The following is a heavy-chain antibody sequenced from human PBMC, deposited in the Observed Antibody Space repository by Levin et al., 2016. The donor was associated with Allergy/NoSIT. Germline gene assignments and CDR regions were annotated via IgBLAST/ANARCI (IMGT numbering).Heavy chain of an antibody. D-gene: IGHD2-2*01. J-gene: IGHJ5*02. CDR3: ARLIGDCSSTSCYSDWFDP. V-gene: IGHV2-26*01. CDR2: IFSNDEK. Sequence: PGKALEWLAHIFSNDEKSYSTSLKSRLTISKDTSKSQVVLTMTNMDPVDTATYYCARLIGDCSSTSCYSDWFDPWGQGTLVTVSS.